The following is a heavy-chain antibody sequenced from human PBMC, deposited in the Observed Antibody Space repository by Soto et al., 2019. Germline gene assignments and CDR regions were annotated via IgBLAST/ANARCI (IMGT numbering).Heavy chain of an antibody. Sequence: ASVKVSCKASGYTFTSYGISWVRQAPGQGLEWMGWISAYNGNTNYAQKLQGRVTMTTDTSTSTAYMELRSLRSDDTAVYYCARDLGIAVAGFFLDYYGMDVWGQGTTVTVSS. D-gene: IGHD6-19*01. CDR2: ISAYNGNT. CDR3: ARDLGIAVAGFFLDYYGMDV. V-gene: IGHV1-18*01. CDR1: GYTFTSYG. J-gene: IGHJ6*02.